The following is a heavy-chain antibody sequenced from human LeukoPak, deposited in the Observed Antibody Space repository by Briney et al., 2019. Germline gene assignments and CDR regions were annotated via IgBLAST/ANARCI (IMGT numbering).Heavy chain of an antibody. CDR1: GYTFTGYY. V-gene: IGHV1-2*02. CDR3: ARDLSYYGSGRYYFDY. J-gene: IGHJ4*02. CDR2: INPNSGGT. D-gene: IGHD3-10*01. Sequence: GASVKVSCKAAGYTFTGYYMHWVRQAPGQGLEWMGWINPNSGGTNYAQKFQGRVTMTRDTSISTAYMELSRLRSDDTAVYYCARDLSYYGSGRYYFDYWGQGTLVTVSS.